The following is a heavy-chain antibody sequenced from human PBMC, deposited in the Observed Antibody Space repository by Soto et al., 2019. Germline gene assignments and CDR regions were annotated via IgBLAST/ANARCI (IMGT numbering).Heavy chain of an antibody. CDR1: GFPFSSYV. J-gene: IGHJ4*02. D-gene: IGHD4-4*01. Sequence: LRLSCAASGFPFSSYVMSWVRQAPGKGLEWVSGISGGGSNTFYADYVKGRFTISRDNSKNTLLLQMNSLGAEDTAVYYCAKDSNKYSSSLRGRYFDYWGQGIGVTVSS. CDR3: AKDSNKYSSSLRGRYFDY. CDR2: ISGGGSNT. V-gene: IGHV3-23*01.